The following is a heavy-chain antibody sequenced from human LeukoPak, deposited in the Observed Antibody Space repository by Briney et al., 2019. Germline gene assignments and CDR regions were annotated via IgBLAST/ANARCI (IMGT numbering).Heavy chain of an antibody. V-gene: IGHV3-23*01. J-gene: IGHJ4*02. CDR3: AKGVSSGYYHTLFDY. D-gene: IGHD3-22*01. Sequence: SGGSLRLSCAASGFTFSSYSMNWVRQAPGKGLEWVSAISGSGGSTYYADSVKGRFTISRDNSKNTLYLQMNSLRAEDTAVYYCAKGVSSGYYHTLFDYWGQGTLVTVSS. CDR1: GFTFSSYS. CDR2: ISGSGGST.